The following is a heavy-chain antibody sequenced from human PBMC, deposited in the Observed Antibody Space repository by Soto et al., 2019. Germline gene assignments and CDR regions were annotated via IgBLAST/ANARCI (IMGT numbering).Heavy chain of an antibody. CDR1: GGSFSGYY. CDR3: ARVPGASRVCGYYYYVMDV. D-gene: IGHD2-8*01. CDR2: SNHSRST. J-gene: IGHJ6*01. V-gene: IGHV4-34*01. Sequence: SETLSLTCAVYGGSFSGYYWSWIRQPPGKGLEWSGESNHSRSTNYNPSLKSRVTISVDTSKNQFSLKLSSVTAADTAVYYCARVPGASRVCGYYYYVMDVCGQRSTVTVSS.